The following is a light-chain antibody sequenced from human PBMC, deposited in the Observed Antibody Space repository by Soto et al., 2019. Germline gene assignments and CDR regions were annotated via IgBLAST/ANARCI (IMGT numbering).Light chain of an antibody. CDR1: QSVSNSF. CDR2: GAS. CDR3: QQYGGSPFT. Sequence: EIVVTQSPCTLSLSPGERATLSCRASQSVSNSFLAWYQQKPGQTPSLLIHGASRRATGVSDRFSGSGSGTDFTLTISRLEPEDSALYYCQQYGGSPFTFGPGTTVDIK. J-gene: IGKJ3*01. V-gene: IGKV3-20*01.